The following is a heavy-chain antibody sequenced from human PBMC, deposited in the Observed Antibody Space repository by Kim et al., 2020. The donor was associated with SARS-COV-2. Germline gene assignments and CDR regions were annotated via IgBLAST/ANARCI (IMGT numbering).Heavy chain of an antibody. CDR3: ARVEDYDILTGSPYDY. CDR2: ISSNGGST. Sequence: GGSLRLSCAASGFTFSSYAMHWVRQAPGKGLEYVSAISSNGGSTYYANSVKGRFTISRDNSKNTLYLQMGSLRAEDMAVYYCARVEDYDILTGSPYDYWGQGTLVTVSS. CDR1: GFTFSSYA. V-gene: IGHV3-64*01. D-gene: IGHD3-9*01. J-gene: IGHJ4*02.